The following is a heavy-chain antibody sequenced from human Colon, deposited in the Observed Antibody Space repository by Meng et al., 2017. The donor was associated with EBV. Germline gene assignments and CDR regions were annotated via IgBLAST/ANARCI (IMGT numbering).Heavy chain of an antibody. CDR1: GGSFSGYY. D-gene: IGHD4-17*01. V-gene: IGHV4-34*01. Sequence: QVRIQQWGAGLLKPSETLSLTCACSGGSFSGYYWSWIRQAPGKGLEWIGEINHSGSTKFNPSLESRVSISVDTSENQVSLKLTSVTAADTAVYYCARRTTVNLRSFDSWGQGTLVTVSS. CDR3: ARRTTVNLRSFDS. CDR2: INHSGST. J-gene: IGHJ4*02.